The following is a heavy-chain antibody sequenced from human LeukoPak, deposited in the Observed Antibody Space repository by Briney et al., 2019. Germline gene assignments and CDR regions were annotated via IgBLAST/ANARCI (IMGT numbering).Heavy chain of an antibody. CDR1: GGTFSSYA. J-gene: IGHJ2*01. CDR2: IIPIFGTA. Sequence: SSVKVSCKASGGTFSSYAISWVRQAPGRGLEWMGGIIPIFGTANYAQKFQGRVTITAGESTSTAYMELSSLRSEDTAVYYCARERITIFGVVNRWYFDLWGRGTLVTVSS. CDR3: ARERITIFGVVNRWYFDL. D-gene: IGHD3-3*01. V-gene: IGHV1-69*01.